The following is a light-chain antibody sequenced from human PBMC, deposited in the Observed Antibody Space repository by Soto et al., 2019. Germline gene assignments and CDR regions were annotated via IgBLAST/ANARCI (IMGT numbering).Light chain of an antibody. CDR2: EGS. V-gene: IGLV2-23*01. CDR1: SSDVGSNNL. CDR3: CSSAGNYSPV. J-gene: IGLJ1*01. Sequence: QSVLTQPASVSGSPGQSITISCTGTSSDVGSNNLVSWYQHHPGKAPKFVIYEGSKRPSGVSNRFSGSTSGNTASLTISGLQAEDEADYYCCSSAGNYSPVFGTGTKLTVL.